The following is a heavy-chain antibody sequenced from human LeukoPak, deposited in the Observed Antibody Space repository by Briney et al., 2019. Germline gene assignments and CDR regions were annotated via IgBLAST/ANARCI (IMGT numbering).Heavy chain of an antibody. D-gene: IGHD5-24*01. V-gene: IGHV3-7*01. J-gene: IGHJ4*02. Sequence: GGSLRLSCAGSGFTFSDYWIDWVRQAPGKGLGWVANINQDGSRNTYLESVMGRFTISRDNAKNSLYLQMSHLRVEDTAVYYCARNRGWQQFDYWGQGTLVIVSS. CDR1: GFTFSDYW. CDR3: ARNRGWQQFDY. CDR2: INQDGSRN.